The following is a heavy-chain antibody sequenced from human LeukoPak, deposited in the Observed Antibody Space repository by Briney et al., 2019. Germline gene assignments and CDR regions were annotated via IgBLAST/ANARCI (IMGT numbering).Heavy chain of an antibody. CDR1: GYTFTNYD. CDR2: MNPNSGNT. D-gene: IGHD3-3*01. V-gene: IGHV1-8*01. J-gene: IGHJ6*03. Sequence: GASVKVSCKASGYTFTNYDINWVRQATGQGLEWMGWMNPNSGNTGYAQKFQGRVTMTRDTSISTACMELSSLRSEDTAVYYCARGPPYDFWSARGYSYYYMDVWGKGTTVTVSS. CDR3: ARGPPYDFWSARGYSYYYMDV.